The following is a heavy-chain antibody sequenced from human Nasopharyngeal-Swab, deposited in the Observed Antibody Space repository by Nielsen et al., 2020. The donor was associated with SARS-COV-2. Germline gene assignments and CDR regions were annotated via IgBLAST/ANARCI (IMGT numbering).Heavy chain of an antibody. CDR1: GLSVSSNY. J-gene: IGHJ4*02. CDR2: IYPGGST. V-gene: IGHV3-53*01. CDR3: ARVLDGYNGFDY. D-gene: IGHD5-24*01. Sequence: WGSLRLSCAASGLSVSSNYMSWVRQAPGKGLEWVSIIYPGGSTYYADSVKGRFTISRDSSRNTLYLQMNSLTAGDTAVYYCARVLDGYNGFDYWGQGTLVTVSS.